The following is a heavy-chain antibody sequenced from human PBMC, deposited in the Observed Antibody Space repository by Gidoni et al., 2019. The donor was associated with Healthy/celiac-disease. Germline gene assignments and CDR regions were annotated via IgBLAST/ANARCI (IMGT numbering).Heavy chain of an antibody. V-gene: IGHV3-23*01. Sequence: EVQLLEAGGGLVQPGGSLRRACAASGFTVSSDAMRWVRQAPGKGLEWVSAIVGSGCSTYSADSVTGRFSISRDNSKNTLYLQMNSLRAEDTAVYYCATAWRATVTTLEKDYWGQGTLVTVSS. D-gene: IGHD4-17*01. CDR2: IVGSGCST. CDR3: ATAWRATVTTLEKDY. J-gene: IGHJ4*02. CDR1: GFTVSSDA.